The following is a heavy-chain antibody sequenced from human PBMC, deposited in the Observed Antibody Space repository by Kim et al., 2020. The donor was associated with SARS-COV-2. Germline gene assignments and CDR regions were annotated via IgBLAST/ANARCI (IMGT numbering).Heavy chain of an antibody. V-gene: IGHV4-59*01. D-gene: IGHD3-22*01. CDR3: ARASGYYYVLPDY. Sequence: YTPSLKRRVTISVDTTKNQFSLKLSSVTAADTAVYYCARASGYYYVLPDYWGQGTLVTVSS. J-gene: IGHJ4*02.